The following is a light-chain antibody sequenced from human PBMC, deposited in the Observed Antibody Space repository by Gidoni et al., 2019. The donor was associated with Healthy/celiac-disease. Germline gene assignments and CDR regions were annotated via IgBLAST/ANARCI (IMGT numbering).Light chain of an antibody. CDR3: QQYNSFSPCS. CDR1: QSISNW. CDR2: QAS. Sequence: DIQLTQSPSTLSASVGDRVTITCRASQSISNWLAWYQQKPGKAPKLLIYQASSLETGVPSRFSGSGSGTDFTLTISSLQPDDFATYYCQQYNSFSPCSFGQXTKLEIK. V-gene: IGKV1-5*03. J-gene: IGKJ2*04.